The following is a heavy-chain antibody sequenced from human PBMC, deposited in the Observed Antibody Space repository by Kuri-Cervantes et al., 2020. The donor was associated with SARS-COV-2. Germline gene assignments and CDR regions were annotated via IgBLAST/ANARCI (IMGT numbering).Heavy chain of an antibody. Sequence: GESLKISCAASGFTFSSYAMSWVRQAPGKGPEWVSAISGSGGSTYYADSVKGRFTISRDNSKNTLYLQMNSLRAEDTAVYYCANGRVAATQPLGYWGQGTLVTVSS. J-gene: IGHJ4*02. V-gene: IGHV3-23*01. CDR3: ANGRVAATQPLGY. CDR1: GFTFSSYA. D-gene: IGHD2-15*01. CDR2: ISGSGGST.